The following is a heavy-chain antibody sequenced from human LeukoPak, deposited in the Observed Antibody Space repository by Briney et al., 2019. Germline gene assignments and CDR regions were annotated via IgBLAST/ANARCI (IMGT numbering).Heavy chain of an antibody. Sequence: PGGSLRLSCAASGFTFSSYGMHWVRQAPGKGLEWVAVISYDGSNKYYADSVKGRFTISRDNSKNTLYLQMNSLRAEDTAVYYCAKEVEAVVVITDSKYFQHWGQGTLVTVSS. D-gene: IGHD3-22*01. CDR2: ISYDGSNK. V-gene: IGHV3-30*18. CDR1: GFTFSSYG. CDR3: AKEVEAVVVITDSKYFQH. J-gene: IGHJ1*01.